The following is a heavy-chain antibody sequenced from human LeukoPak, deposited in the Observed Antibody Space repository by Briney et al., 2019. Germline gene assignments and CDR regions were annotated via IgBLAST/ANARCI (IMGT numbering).Heavy chain of an antibody. CDR3: ARLTGELRPPTFDY. V-gene: IGHV4-59*08. CDR2: IYYSGST. Sequence: MASETLSLTCAVYGGSFSGYYWSWIRQPPGKGLEWIGYIYYSGSTNYNPSLKSRVTISVDTSKNQFSLKLSSVTAADTAVYYCARLTGELRPPTFDYWGQGTLVTVSS. J-gene: IGHJ4*02. D-gene: IGHD3-16*01. CDR1: GGSFSGYY.